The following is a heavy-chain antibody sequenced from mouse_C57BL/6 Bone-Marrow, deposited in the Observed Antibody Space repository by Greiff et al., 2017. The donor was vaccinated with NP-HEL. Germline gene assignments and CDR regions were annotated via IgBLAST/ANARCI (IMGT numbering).Heavy chain of an antibody. CDR1: GYTFTSYW. V-gene: IGHV1-61*01. J-gene: IGHJ2*01. Sequence: VQLQQPGAELVRPGSSVKLSCKASGYTFTSYWMDWVKQRPGHGLEWIGNIYPSDSETHYNQKFKDKATLTIDKSSSTAYMQLSSLTSEDSAVYYCAREGYDDYWGQGTTLTVSS. D-gene: IGHD2-2*01. CDR2: IYPSDSET. CDR3: AREGYDDY.